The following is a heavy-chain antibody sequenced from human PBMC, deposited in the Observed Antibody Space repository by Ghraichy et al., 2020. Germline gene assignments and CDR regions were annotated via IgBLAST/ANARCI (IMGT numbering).Heavy chain of an antibody. D-gene: IGHD5-12*01. Sequence: GGSLRLSCAASGFTFSSYGMHWVRQAPGKGLEWVAVISYDGSNKYYADSVKGRFTISRDNSKNTLYLQMNSLRAEDTAVYYCAKDRGPSMVATPTYYGMDVWGQGTTVTVSS. CDR3: AKDRGPSMVATPTYYGMDV. CDR1: GFTFSSYG. CDR2: ISYDGSNK. V-gene: IGHV3-30*18. J-gene: IGHJ6*02.